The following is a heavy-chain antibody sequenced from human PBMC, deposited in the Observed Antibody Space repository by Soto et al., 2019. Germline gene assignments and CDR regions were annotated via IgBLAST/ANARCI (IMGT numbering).Heavy chain of an antibody. J-gene: IGHJ2*01. Sequence: EVQLVETGGGLIQPGGSLRLSCAASGFTVSSNYMSWVRQAPGKGLEWVSVSYSGGSTYYADSVKGRFTISRDNSKNTLYLNMNSLRAEYTAVYYCAGPSSGWSAHTGPGYFDLWGRGTLVTVSS. CDR3: AGPSSGWSAHTGPGYFDL. CDR2: SYSGGST. D-gene: IGHD6-19*01. V-gene: IGHV3-53*02. CDR1: GFTVSSNY.